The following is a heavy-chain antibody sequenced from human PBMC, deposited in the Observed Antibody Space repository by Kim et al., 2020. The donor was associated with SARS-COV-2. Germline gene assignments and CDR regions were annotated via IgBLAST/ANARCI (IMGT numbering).Heavy chain of an antibody. D-gene: IGHD3-9*01. CDR2: ISWNSGSI. J-gene: IGHJ4*02. CDR3: AKGHYDILTGYFRY. CDR1: GFTFDDYA. Sequence: GGSLRLSCAASGFTFDDYAMHWVRQAPGKGLEWVSGISWNSGSIGYADSVKGRFTISRDNAKNSLYLQMNSLRAEDTALYYCAKGHYDILTGYFRYWGQG. V-gene: IGHV3-9*01.